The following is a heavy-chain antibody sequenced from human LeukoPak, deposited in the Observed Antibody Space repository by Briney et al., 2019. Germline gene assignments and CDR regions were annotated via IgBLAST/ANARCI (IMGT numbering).Heavy chain of an antibody. CDR3: ARDPDCSGGRCSERGLDY. J-gene: IGHJ4*02. V-gene: IGHV3-48*03. Sequence: GGSLRLSCAASGFTLSNYEMNWIRHAPGKGLEWVAYISSSGRSTYYADSVKGRFTISRDNTKNSLCLQMDSLRAEDTAVYYCARDPDCSGGRCSERGLDYWGQGTLVTVSS. D-gene: IGHD2-15*01. CDR2: ISSSGRST. CDR1: GFTLSNYE.